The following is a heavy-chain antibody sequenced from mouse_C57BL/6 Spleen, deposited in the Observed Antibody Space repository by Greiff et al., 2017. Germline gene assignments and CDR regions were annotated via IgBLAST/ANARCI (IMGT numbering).Heavy chain of an antibody. J-gene: IGHJ2*01. Sequence: EVKVEESGPGLVKPSQSLSLTCSVTGYSITSGYYWNWIRQFPGNKLEWMGYISYDGSNNYNPSLKNRISITRDTSKNQFFLKLNSVTTEDTATYYWAREGTLPFDYWGQGTTLTVSS. CDR2: ISYDGSN. D-gene: IGHD3-3*01. V-gene: IGHV3-6*01. CDR1: GYSITSGYY. CDR3: AREGTLPFDY.